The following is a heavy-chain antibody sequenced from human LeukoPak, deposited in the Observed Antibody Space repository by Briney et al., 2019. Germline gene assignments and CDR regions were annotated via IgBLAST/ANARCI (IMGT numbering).Heavy chain of an antibody. J-gene: IGHJ5*02. CDR2: IYYSRST. Sequence: MTSETLSLTCIVSGGSISSSYWSWIRQPPGKGLEWIGYIYYSRSTTYNPSLTSRVTISLDTSKNQFSLKLSPVTAADTAVYYCARVSISMVRGVIIRYDWFDPWGQGTLVTVSS. V-gene: IGHV4-59*01. CDR1: GGSISSSY. D-gene: IGHD3-10*01. CDR3: ARVSISMVRGVIIRYDWFDP.